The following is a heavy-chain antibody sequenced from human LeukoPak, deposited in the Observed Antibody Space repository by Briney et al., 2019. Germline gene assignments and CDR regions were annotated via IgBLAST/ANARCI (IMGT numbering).Heavy chain of an antibody. D-gene: IGHD4-17*01. Sequence: GGSLRLSCAASEFTFSSYSMNWVRQAPGKGLEWVSYITNSGNSKSYADSVKGRFTISRDNTKNSLYLQMNGLRAEDTAVYYCVPEPEYGESGGGQGALVTVSS. CDR3: VPEPEYGESG. CDR1: EFTFSSYS. V-gene: IGHV3-48*01. CDR2: ITNSGNSK. J-gene: IGHJ4*02.